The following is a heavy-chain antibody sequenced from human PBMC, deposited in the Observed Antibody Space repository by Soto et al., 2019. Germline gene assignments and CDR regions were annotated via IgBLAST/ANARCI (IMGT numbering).Heavy chain of an antibody. J-gene: IGHJ5*02. V-gene: IGHV1-18*01. CDR1: GYTFTSYG. D-gene: IGHD6-19*01. CDR2: ISAYNGNT. CDR3: ARDRVGWYVLTES. Sequence: QVQLVQSGAEVKKPGASVKVSCKAYGYTFTSYGISCVRQSPGQGLEWMGWISAYNGNTNYAQQLKGRVTFTTDTSTSTAYMELRSLRSDDTAVYYGARDRVGWYVLTESWGQGTLVTVSS.